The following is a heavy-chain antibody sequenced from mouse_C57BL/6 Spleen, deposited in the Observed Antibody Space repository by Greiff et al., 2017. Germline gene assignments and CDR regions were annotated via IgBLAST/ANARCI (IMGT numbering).Heavy chain of an antibody. CDR3: ARSYDVGTTFDY. CDR2: INPNNGGT. V-gene: IGHV1-26*01. D-gene: IGHD2-3*01. CDR1: GYTFTDYY. J-gene: IGHJ2*01. Sequence: VQLQQSGPELVKPGASVKISCKASGYTFTDYYMNWVKQSHGKSLEWIGDINPNNGGTSYNQKFKGKATLTVDKSSSTAYMELRSLTSEDSAVYYCARSYDVGTTFDYWGQGTTLTVSS.